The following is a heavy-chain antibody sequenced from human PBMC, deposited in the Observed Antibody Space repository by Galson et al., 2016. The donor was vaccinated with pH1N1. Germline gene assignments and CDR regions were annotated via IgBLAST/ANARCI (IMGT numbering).Heavy chain of an antibody. CDR2: IKQDVMEK. V-gene: IGHV3-7*01. Sequence: SLRLSCAASGFTFSRYYMTWVRQAPGKGLEWVANIKQDVMEKNYVDSVKGRFTISRDNAKNSVYLQMNSLRAEDTAVYYCAKENWGCEYWGQGTLVTVSS. CDR3: AKENWGCEY. CDR1: GFTFSRYY. J-gene: IGHJ4*02. D-gene: IGHD7-27*01.